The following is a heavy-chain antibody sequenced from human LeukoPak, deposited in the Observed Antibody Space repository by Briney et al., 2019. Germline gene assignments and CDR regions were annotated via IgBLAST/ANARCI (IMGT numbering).Heavy chain of an antibody. CDR2: ISGSGGST. D-gene: IGHD3-9*01. Sequence: GGSLRLSCAASGFTFSSYGMSWVRQAPGRGLECVSAISGSGGSTYYADSVKGRFTISRDNSKNTLYLQMNSLRAEDTAVYYCAKVFRYFDWLLSAFDYWGQGTLVTVSS. J-gene: IGHJ4*02. CDR1: GFTFSSYG. V-gene: IGHV3-23*01. CDR3: AKVFRYFDWLLSAFDY.